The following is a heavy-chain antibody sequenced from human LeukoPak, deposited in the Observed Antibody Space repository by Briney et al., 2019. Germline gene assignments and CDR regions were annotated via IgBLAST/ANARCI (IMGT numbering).Heavy chain of an antibody. CDR3: ARGQGTVTTH. D-gene: IGHD4-17*01. CDR1: GGSFSGYY. V-gene: IGHV4-34*01. CDR2: INHSGST. J-gene: IGHJ4*02. Sequence: NPSETLSLTCAVYGGSFSGYYWSWIRQPPGKGLEWIGEINHSGSTNYNPSLKSRVTISVDTPKNQFSLNLSSVTAADTAVYYCARGQGTVTTHWGQGTLVTVSS.